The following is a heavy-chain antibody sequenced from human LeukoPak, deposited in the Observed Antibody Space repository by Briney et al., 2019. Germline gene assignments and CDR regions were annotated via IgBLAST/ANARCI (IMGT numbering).Heavy chain of an antibody. J-gene: IGHJ4*02. Sequence: KPGGSLRLSCAPSGFTFSNAWMSWVRQAPGKGLEWVGRIKSKTDGGTTDYAAPVKGRFTISRDDSKNTLYLQMNSLKTEDTAVYYCTTERPPFVALGRGYWGQGTLVTVSS. V-gene: IGHV3-15*01. CDR2: IKSKTDGGTT. CDR3: TTERPPFVALGRGY. D-gene: IGHD2-21*01. CDR1: GFTFSNAW.